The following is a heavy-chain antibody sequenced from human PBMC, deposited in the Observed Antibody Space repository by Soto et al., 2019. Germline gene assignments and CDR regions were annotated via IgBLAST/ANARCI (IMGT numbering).Heavy chain of an antibody. V-gene: IGHV4-59*01. D-gene: IGHD3-9*01. Sequence: SDTLSLTCTVSGVSISSYYWSWIRQPPGKGLEWIGYIYYSGSTNYNPSLKSRVTISVDTSKNQFSLKLSSVTAADTAVYYCARARGRYFDWLRPKDYYYGMDVWGQGTTVTVS. CDR3: ARARGRYFDWLRPKDYYYGMDV. CDR2: IYYSGST. CDR1: GVSISSYY. J-gene: IGHJ6*02.